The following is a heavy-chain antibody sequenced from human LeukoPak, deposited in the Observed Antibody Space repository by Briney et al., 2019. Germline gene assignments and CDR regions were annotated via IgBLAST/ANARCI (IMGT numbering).Heavy chain of an antibody. J-gene: IGHJ4*02. D-gene: IGHD3-22*01. V-gene: IGHV3-48*04. CDR2: ISSGSSTM. CDR3: ARVRLPSYYYESSGYSDY. CDR1: GFTFSRYR. Sequence: QAGGSLRLSCAASGFTFSRYRMNWVRQAPGKGLEWVSYISSGSSTMFYADSVKGRFTISRDNAKNSLCVQMNSLRAEDTAVYYCARVRLPSYYYESSGYSDYWGQGTLVTVSS.